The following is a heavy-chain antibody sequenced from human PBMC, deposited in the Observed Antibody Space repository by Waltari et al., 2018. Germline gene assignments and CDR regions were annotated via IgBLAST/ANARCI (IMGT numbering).Heavy chain of an antibody. D-gene: IGHD3-3*01. V-gene: IGHV3-23*01. Sequence: EVQLLESGGGLVQPGGSLRLSCAASGFTFSSYAMSWVRQAPGKGREWVSAISGIGGSTYYADSVKGRFTISRDNSKNTLYLQMNSLRAEDTAVYYCAKGGNYDFWSGSSPNFDYWGQGTLVTVSS. CDR3: AKGGNYDFWSGSSPNFDY. CDR2: ISGIGGST. CDR1: GFTFSSYA. J-gene: IGHJ4*02.